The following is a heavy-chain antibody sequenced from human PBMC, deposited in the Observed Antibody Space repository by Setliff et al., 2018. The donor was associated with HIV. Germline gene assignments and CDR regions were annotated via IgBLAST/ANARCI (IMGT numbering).Heavy chain of an antibody. CDR1: GFSFDDYA. CDR2: IRSKSIGGTT. J-gene: IGHJ4*02. V-gene: IGHV3-49*04. D-gene: IGHD6-13*01. CDR3: ARESGILHDGINYYFDY. Sequence: AGGSLRLSCTASGFSFDDYALTWVRQAPGKGLEWVGFIRSKSIGGTTHYGASVKGRFTISRDDSKTIAYLQMNSLTTEDTAVYYCARESGILHDGINYYFDYWGQGTLVTVSS.